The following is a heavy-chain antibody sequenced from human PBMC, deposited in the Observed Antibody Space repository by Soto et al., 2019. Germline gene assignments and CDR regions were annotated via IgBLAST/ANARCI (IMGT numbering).Heavy chain of an antibody. Sequence: PSETLSLTSTVSVASINSDYWSWIRQSPGKGLEWIGYIYHMGGTDYNPSLKIRVTISIDKSKNQFSLNLRSVTAADTAVYFCARFTYKSGFNWFDPWGQGTQVTVSS. CDR2: IYHMGGT. D-gene: IGHD5-12*01. V-gene: IGHV4-59*03. CDR3: ARFTYKSGFNWFDP. J-gene: IGHJ5*02. CDR1: VASINSDY.